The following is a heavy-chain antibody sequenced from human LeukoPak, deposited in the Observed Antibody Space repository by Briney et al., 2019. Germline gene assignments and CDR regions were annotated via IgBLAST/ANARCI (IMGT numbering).Heavy chain of an antibody. D-gene: IGHD6-19*01. CDR2: ISYDGSNK. J-gene: IGHJ4*02. Sequence: GRSLRLSCAASGFTFGSYGMHWVRQAPVKGLEWVAVISYDGSNKYYADSVKGRFTISRDNSKNTLYLQMNSLRAEDTAVYYCAKDSIAVAGPGYYWGQGTLVTVSS. CDR3: AKDSIAVAGPGYY. V-gene: IGHV3-30*18. CDR1: GFTFGSYG.